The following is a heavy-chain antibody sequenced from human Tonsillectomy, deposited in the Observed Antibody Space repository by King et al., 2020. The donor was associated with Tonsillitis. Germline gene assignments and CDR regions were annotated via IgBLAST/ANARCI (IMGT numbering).Heavy chain of an antibody. CDR1: GGSFSGYY. Sequence: VQLQQWGAGLLKPSETLSLTCAVYGGSFSGYYWSWIRQPPGKGLEWIGEINHSGSTNYNPSLKSRVTISGDTSKNQFSLKLSSVTAADTAVYYCARAQYYDXWSGYYFDYWGQGXLVTVSS. CDR3: ARAQYYDXWSGYYFDY. V-gene: IGHV4-34*01. CDR2: INHSGST. D-gene: IGHD3-3*01. J-gene: IGHJ4*02.